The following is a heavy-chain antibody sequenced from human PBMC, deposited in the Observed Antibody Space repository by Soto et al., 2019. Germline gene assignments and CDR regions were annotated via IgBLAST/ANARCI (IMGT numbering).Heavy chain of an antibody. J-gene: IGHJ3*02. D-gene: IGHD3-16*01. Sequence: GGSLRLSCAASGFTFSSYWMSWVRQAPGKGLEWVANIKQDGSEKYYVDSVKGRFTISRDNAKNSLYLQMNSLRAEDPAVYYCARDVGGGGGGFDIWGQGTMVTVSS. CDR3: ARDVGGGGGGFDI. CDR2: IKQDGSEK. CDR1: GFTFSSYW. V-gene: IGHV3-7*03.